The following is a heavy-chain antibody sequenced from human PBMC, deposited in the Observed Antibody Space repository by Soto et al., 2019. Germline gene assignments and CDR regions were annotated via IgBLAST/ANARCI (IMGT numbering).Heavy chain of an antibody. CDR1: GYTFTSYG. CDR3: ARAGFQKWAARPFPHFDP. J-gene: IGHJ5*02. V-gene: IGHV1-18*04. CDR2: ISAYNGNT. Sequence: ASVKVSFKASGYTFTSYGISWVRQAPGQGLEWMGWISAYNGNTNYAQKLQGRVTMTTDTSTSTAYMELRSLRSDDTAVYYCARAGFQKWAARPFPHFDPWGQGTLVTVSS. D-gene: IGHD6-6*01.